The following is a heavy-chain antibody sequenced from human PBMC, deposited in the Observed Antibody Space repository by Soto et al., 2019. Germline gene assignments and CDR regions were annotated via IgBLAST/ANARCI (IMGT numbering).Heavy chain of an antibody. CDR2: IYHSGNT. CDR3: ARDGGTMVRGVMSGWFDP. V-gene: IGHV4-4*02. Sequence: PSETLSLTCAVSGGSISSSNWWSWVRQPPGKGLEWIGEIYHSGNTNYNPSLKSRVTISVDRSKNQFSLKLSSVTAADTAVYYCARDGGTMVRGVMSGWFDPWGQGTLVTVSS. D-gene: IGHD3-10*01. J-gene: IGHJ5*02. CDR1: GGSISSSNW.